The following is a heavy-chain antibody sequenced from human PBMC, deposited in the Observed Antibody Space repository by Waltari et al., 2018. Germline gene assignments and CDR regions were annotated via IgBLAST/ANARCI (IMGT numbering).Heavy chain of an antibody. V-gene: IGHV1-69*05. J-gene: IGHJ4*02. CDR3: ARLAGITIFGVASRSPHFDY. CDR2: IIPSFGTA. Sequence: QVQLVQSGAEVKKPGSSVKVSCKASGGTFSSYAIRWVRPAPGQGLGWMGGIIPSFGTANYAQKFQGRVTITTDESTSTAYMELSSLRSEDTAVYYCARLAGITIFGVASRSPHFDYWGQGTLVTVSS. D-gene: IGHD3-3*01. CDR1: GGTFSSYA.